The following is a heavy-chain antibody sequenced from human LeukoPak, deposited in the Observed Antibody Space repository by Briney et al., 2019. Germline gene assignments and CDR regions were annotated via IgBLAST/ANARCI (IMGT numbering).Heavy chain of an antibody. V-gene: IGHV3-30-3*01. CDR3: ADGIRYFDWLPLDY. CDR2: ISYDGSNK. D-gene: IGHD3-9*01. J-gene: IGHJ4*02. CDR1: GFTFSSYA. Sequence: GRSLRLSCAASGFTFSSYAMHWVPQAPGKGLEWVAVISYDGSNKYYADSVKGRFTISRDNSKNTLYLQMNSLRAEDTFFYHAADGIRYFDWLPLDYWGQGILVTVSS.